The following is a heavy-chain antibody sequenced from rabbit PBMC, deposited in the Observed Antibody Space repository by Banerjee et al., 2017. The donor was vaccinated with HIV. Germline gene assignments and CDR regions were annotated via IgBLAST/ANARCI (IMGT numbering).Heavy chain of an antibody. J-gene: IGHJ4*01. V-gene: IGHV1S45*01. D-gene: IGHD4-1*01. CDR1: GFDFSSYYM. Sequence: QEQLKESGGGLVQPGGSLKLSCKASGFDFSSYYMSWVRQAPGKGLEWIACINTSSGNTVYASWAKGRFTISKTSSTTVTLQMTSLTAADTATYFCARDLAGVIGWNFDLWGQGTLVTVS. CDR3: ARDLAGVIGWNFDL. CDR2: INTSSGNT.